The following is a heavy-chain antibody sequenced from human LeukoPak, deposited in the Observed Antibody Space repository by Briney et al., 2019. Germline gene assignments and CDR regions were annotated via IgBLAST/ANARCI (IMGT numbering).Heavy chain of an antibody. D-gene: IGHD3-9*01. V-gene: IGHV3-21*04. Sequence: GGSLRLSCAASGFTFSSYSMNWVRQAPGKGLEWVSSISSSSSYIYYADSVKGRFTISRDNSKNTLYLQMNSLRAEDTAVYYCAKLTATPHYWGQGTLVTVSS. J-gene: IGHJ4*02. CDR1: GFTFSSYS. CDR3: AKLTATPHY. CDR2: ISSSSSYI.